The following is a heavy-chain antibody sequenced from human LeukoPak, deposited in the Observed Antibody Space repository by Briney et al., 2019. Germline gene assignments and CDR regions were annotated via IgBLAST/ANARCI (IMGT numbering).Heavy chain of an antibody. Sequence: GGSLRLSCAASGLTFSSHWMHWVRQAPGKGLVWVSRITNDGSSTTYADSVKGRFTISRDNAKNMLYLQVNSLRAEDTAVYFCARVGEWYNEPFDLWGQGTLVTVSS. CDR1: GLTFSSHW. CDR3: ARVGEWYNEPFDL. V-gene: IGHV3-74*01. D-gene: IGHD3-16*01. J-gene: IGHJ4*02. CDR2: ITNDGSST.